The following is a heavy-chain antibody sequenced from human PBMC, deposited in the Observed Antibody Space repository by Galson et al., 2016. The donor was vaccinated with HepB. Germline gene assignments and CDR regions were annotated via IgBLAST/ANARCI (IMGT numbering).Heavy chain of an antibody. V-gene: IGHV4-34*01. J-gene: IGHJ4*02. CDR2: INHSGST. Sequence: ETLSLTCAVSGGSVSTYYWSWVRQPPGKGLEWIGEINHSGSTNYNPSLKSRVTISVDTSKNQFSLNLSSVTAADTAVYYCARLNAGAVGYWGQGTLVTVSS. D-gene: IGHD2-2*01. CDR3: ARLNAGAVGY. CDR1: GGSVSTYY.